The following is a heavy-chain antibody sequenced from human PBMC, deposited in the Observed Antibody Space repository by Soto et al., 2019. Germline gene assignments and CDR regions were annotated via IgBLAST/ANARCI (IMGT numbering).Heavy chain of an antibody. CDR2: ISGGGDGT. J-gene: IGHJ3*01. Sequence: EVQLLESGGGLVWPRGSLRLSCAASGFTFYNYAMNWVRQAPGKGLEWVSTISGGGDGTYYADSVKGRFTISRDNSRNTVYLQMNSLRAEDTAVYYCAKKGLGSLATYCTTGDCHYAFDVWGQGTLVTVSS. CDR1: GFTFYNYA. CDR3: AKKGLGSLATYCTTGDCHYAFDV. D-gene: IGHD2-8*01. V-gene: IGHV3-23*01.